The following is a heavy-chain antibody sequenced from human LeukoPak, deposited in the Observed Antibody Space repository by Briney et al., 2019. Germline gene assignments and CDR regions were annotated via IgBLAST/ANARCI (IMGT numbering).Heavy chain of an antibody. D-gene: IGHD3-22*01. Sequence: SETLSLTCTVSGGSISSSSYYWGWIRQPPGKGLKWIGRMYTSGSTIYNPSLKSRVIISVDTSKNQFSLKLSSVTAADTAVYYCARGLEYYHDSSDYYYVGAFDIWGQGTMVTVSS. CDR3: ARGLEYYHDSSDYYYVGAFDI. J-gene: IGHJ3*02. CDR2: MYTSGST. CDR1: GGSISSSSYY. V-gene: IGHV4-61*02.